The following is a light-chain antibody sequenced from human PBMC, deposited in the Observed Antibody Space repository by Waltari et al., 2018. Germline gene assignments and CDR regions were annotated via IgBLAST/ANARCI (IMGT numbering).Light chain of an antibody. V-gene: IGLV3-21*04. Sequence: VLTQPPSVSVAPGEAAKITCERDNIGSERVNWYQQKSGQAPVLVIYFENDRPPGTPERFSGSSSGNTATLTISRIEAGDEADYYCQLWDSNSDRPVFGTGTKVSV. CDR1: NIGSER. J-gene: IGLJ1*01. CDR3: QLWDSNSDRPV. CDR2: FEN.